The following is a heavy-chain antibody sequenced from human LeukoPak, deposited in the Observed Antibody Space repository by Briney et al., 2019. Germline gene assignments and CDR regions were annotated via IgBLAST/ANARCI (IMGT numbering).Heavy chain of an antibody. V-gene: IGHV3-43D*04. CDR2: ISLDGGST. J-gene: IGHJ4*02. Sequence: PGGSLKLSCAASRFTFNDYAMHWVRQPPGKGLEWVSLISLDGGSTYYADSVKGRFTISRDNSKNSLYLYMDSLRVEDTALYYCAKDSRDGYNLLNYWGQGTLVTVSS. D-gene: IGHD5-24*01. CDR1: RFTFNDYA. CDR3: AKDSRDGYNLLNY.